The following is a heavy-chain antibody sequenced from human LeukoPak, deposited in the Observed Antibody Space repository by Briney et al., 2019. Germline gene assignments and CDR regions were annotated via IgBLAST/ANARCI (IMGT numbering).Heavy chain of an antibody. Sequence: GGSLRLSCAASGFTFSSYGMHWVRQAPGKGLEWVAVVSYDGSNKYYADSVKGRCTISRDNSKNTLYLQMNSLRAEDTAVYYCAKVWGYCSGGSCDTFDYWGQGTLVTVSS. CDR1: GFTFSSYG. D-gene: IGHD2-15*01. CDR3: AKVWGYCSGGSCDTFDY. CDR2: VSYDGSNK. V-gene: IGHV3-30*18. J-gene: IGHJ4*02.